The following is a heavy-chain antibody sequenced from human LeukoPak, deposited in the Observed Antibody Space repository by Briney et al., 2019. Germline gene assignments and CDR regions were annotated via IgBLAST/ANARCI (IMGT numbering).Heavy chain of an antibody. D-gene: IGHD2-15*01. CDR3: ARVVVVVAASVEGGWFDP. CDR2: IYYSGST. CDR1: GGSISSYY. V-gene: IGHV4-59*01. J-gene: IGHJ5*02. Sequence: PSETLSLTCTVSGGSISSYYWSWIRQPPGKGLEWIGYIYYSGSTNYNPSLKSRVTISVDTSKNQFSLKLSSVTAADTAVYYCARVVVVVAASVEGGWFDPWGQGTLVTASS.